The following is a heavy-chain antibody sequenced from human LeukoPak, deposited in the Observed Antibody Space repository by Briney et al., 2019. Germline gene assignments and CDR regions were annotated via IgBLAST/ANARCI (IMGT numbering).Heavy chain of an antibody. V-gene: IGHV3-7*01. J-gene: IGHJ4*02. CDR1: GISFSGSW. CDR2: INEDGSVT. D-gene: IGHD5-24*01. Sequence: GGSLRLSCVVSGISFSGSWMTWVRQAPGRGLESVANINEDGSVTYFVDSAKGRFAISRDNANNSVFLQLKSLRAGDTAVYYCATGRLQPAHWGQGTLVTVSS. CDR3: ATGRLQPAH.